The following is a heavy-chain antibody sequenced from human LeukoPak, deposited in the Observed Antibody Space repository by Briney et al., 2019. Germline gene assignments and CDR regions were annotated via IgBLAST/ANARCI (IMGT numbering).Heavy chain of an antibody. CDR1: GYTFSNYY. CDR2: INPSSGSP. J-gene: IGHJ4*02. D-gene: IGHD6-13*01. V-gene: IGHV1-46*01. Sequence: APVKVSCKTSGYTFSNYYIHWVRQAPGQGLEWMGTINPSSGSPSYAQKFQGRVTMTRDMSTSTVYMELSSLRSEDTAVYYCARERYRDSSPQDFDYWGQGTLVTVSS. CDR3: ARERYRDSSPQDFDY.